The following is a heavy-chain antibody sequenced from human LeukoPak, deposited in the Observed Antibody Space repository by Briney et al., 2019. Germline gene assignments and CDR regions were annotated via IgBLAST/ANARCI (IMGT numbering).Heavy chain of an antibody. V-gene: IGHV3-23*01. CDR1: GFTFSSHG. CDR3: AKDDAWGRYKD. J-gene: IGHJ1*01. CDR2: ISPSGGIT. Sequence: GGSLRLSCAASGFTFSSHGMNWVRQAPGKGMEWVSGISPSGGITYYTDSVRGRFTISRDNSKNTVSLQMNSLRGEDTAVYYCAKDDAWGRYKDWGQGTLVTVSS. D-gene: IGHD3-16*01.